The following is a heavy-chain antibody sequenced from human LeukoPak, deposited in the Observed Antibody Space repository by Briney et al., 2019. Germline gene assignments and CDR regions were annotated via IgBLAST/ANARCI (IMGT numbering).Heavy chain of an antibody. V-gene: IGHV4-34*01. J-gene: IGHJ4*02. CDR3: ARGGPYQELDY. CDR2: INHSGST. D-gene: IGHD2-2*01. Sequence: SETLSLTCAVYGGSFSGYYWSWIRQPPGKGLEWIGEINHSGSTNYNPSLKSRVTISVDTSKNQFSLKLSSVTAADTAVYYCARGGPYQELDYWGQGTLVTVSS. CDR1: GGSFSGYY.